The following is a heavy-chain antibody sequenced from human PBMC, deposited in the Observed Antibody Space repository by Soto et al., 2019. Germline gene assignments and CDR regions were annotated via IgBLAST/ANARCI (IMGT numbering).Heavy chain of an antibody. CDR2: ISGSGGST. V-gene: IGHV3-23*01. Sequence: GGSLRLSCAASGFTFSSYAMSWVRQAPGKGLEWVSAISGSGGSTYYADSVKGRFTISRDNSKNTLYLHMNSLSVEDTAVYYCVREASGYYFEYWGQGTLVTVSS. CDR1: GFTFSSYA. CDR3: VREASGYYFEY. J-gene: IGHJ4*02.